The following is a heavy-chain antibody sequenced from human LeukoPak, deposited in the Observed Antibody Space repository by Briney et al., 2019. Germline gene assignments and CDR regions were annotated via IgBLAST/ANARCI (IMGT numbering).Heavy chain of an antibody. Sequence: PGGTLRLSCAASGFTFSSYGMSWVRQAPGKGLEWVSAISGSGGSTYYADSVKGRFTISRDNSKNTLYLQMNSLRAEDTALYYCAKGSRYDYGDYLFQHWGQGTLVTVSS. J-gene: IGHJ1*01. V-gene: IGHV3-23*01. CDR2: ISGSGGST. CDR3: AKGSRYDYGDYLFQH. CDR1: GFTFSSYG. D-gene: IGHD4-17*01.